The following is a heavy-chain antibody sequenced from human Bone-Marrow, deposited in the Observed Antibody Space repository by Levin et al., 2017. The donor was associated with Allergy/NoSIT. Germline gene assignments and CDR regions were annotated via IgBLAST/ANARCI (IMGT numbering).Heavy chain of an antibody. CDR2: ISYDGSNK. Sequence: GGSLRLSCAASGFTFSSYAMHWVRQAPGKGLEWVAVISYDGSNKYYADSVKGRFTISRDNSKNTLYLQMNSLRAEDTAVYYCARPRLPGPRMFWFDPWGQGTLVTVSS. V-gene: IGHV3-30*04. CDR1: GFTFSSYA. D-gene: IGHD4-11*01. CDR3: ARPRLPGPRMFWFDP. J-gene: IGHJ5*02.